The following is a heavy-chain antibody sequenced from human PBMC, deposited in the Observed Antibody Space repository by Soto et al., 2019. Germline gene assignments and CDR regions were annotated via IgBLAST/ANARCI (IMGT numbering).Heavy chain of an antibody. V-gene: IGHV3-74*01. Sequence: EVQLVESGGGLVQPGESLRLSCAASGFTFDYYWMHWVRQAPGKGLVWVSRVHSGGTTTTYSDSVKGRFTISRDNARNRVSLQMSSLRAADTAIYYCARGDRGGFDLWGHGTMVTVSS. CDR1: GFTFDYYW. D-gene: IGHD3-10*01. CDR3: ARGDRGGFDL. J-gene: IGHJ3*01. CDR2: VHSGGTTT.